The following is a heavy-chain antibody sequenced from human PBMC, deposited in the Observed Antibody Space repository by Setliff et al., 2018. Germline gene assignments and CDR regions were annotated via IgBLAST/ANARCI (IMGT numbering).Heavy chain of an antibody. J-gene: IGHJ5*02. CDR2: FHTGGST. Sequence: PSETLSLTCTVSGDSISSGSYYWTWIRQPAGKGLEWIGHFHTGGSTNYNRSLMSRVSISVDTSKNQFSLKLSSVTASDTATYYCARAGPTVTFFRVLVISWWDPWGQGSLVTVSS. D-gene: IGHD3-3*01. CDR1: GDSISSGSYY. CDR3: ARAGPTVTFFRVLVISWWDP. V-gene: IGHV4-61*09.